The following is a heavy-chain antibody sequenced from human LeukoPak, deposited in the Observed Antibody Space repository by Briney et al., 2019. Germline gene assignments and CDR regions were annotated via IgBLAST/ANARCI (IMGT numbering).Heavy chain of an antibody. J-gene: IGHJ4*02. D-gene: IGHD2-15*01. CDR3: ARVERARYCSGGSCYDY. CDR2: ISAYNGNT. Sequence: PGGSLRLSCAASGFTFSSYGISWVRQAPGQGLEWMGWISAYNGNTNYAQKLQGRVTMTTDTSTSTAYMELRSLRSDDTAVYYCARVERARYCSGGSCYDYWGQGTLVTVSS. CDR1: GFTFSSYG. V-gene: IGHV1-18*01.